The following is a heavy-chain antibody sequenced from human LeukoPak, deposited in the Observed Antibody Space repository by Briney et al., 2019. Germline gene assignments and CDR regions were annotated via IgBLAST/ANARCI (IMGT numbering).Heavy chain of an antibody. Sequence: SETLSLTCAVSGYSISSGYYWGWIRQPPGKGLEWIGTIFHSGSTYYTPSLKSRVIMSVDTSKNQFSLKLTSVTAAVTAVYFCARRRQLGPKVFDYWGQGILVTVSS. D-gene: IGHD1-1*01. CDR3: ARRRQLGPKVFDY. V-gene: IGHV4-38-2*01. J-gene: IGHJ4*02. CDR2: IFHSGST. CDR1: GYSISSGYY.